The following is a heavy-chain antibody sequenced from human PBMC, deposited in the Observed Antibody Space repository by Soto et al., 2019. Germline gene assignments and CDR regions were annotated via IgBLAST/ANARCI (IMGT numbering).Heavy chain of an antibody. V-gene: IGHV3-30*18. Sequence: VQLVESGGGVVQPGRSLRLSCAASGFTFSSYGMHWVRQAPGKGLEWVAVISYDGSNKYYADSVKGRFTISRDNSKNTLYLQMNSLRAEDTAVYYCAKDNIVVVPAARPKYYYYGMDVWGQGTTVTVSS. D-gene: IGHD2-2*01. CDR2: ISYDGSNK. CDR3: AKDNIVVVPAARPKYYYYGMDV. CDR1: GFTFSSYG. J-gene: IGHJ6*02.